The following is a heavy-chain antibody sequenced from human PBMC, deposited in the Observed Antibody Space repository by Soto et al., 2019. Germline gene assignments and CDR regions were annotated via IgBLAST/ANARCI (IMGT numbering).Heavy chain of an antibody. D-gene: IGHD1-26*01. Sequence: SETLSLTCTVSGDSISSGDNSWSWIRQPPGRGLEWIGYISHGGSTYYNPSLKSRVTFSLDKSNNQVSLKLTSVTAADTAVYYCARAKAMATILDYWGQGTLVTVSS. J-gene: IGHJ4*02. V-gene: IGHV4-30-2*01. CDR1: GDSISSGDNS. CDR2: ISHGGST. CDR3: ARAKAMATILDY.